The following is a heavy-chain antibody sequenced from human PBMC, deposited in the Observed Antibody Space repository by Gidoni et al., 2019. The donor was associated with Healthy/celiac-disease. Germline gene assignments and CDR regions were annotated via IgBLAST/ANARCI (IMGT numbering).Heavy chain of an antibody. CDR1: GFPFSSSG. V-gene: IGHV3-30*02. CDR2: IRYDGSNK. CDR3: AKGYCSGGSCYSYYYYYGMDV. J-gene: IGHJ6*02. Sequence: QVQLVESGGGVVQPGRSLRLSCAAYGFPFSSSGMHWVRQAPGKGLEWVAFIRYDGSNKYYADSVKGRFTISRDNSKNTLYLQMNSLRAEDTAVYYCAKGYCSGGSCYSYYYYYGMDVWGQGTTVTVSS. D-gene: IGHD2-15*01.